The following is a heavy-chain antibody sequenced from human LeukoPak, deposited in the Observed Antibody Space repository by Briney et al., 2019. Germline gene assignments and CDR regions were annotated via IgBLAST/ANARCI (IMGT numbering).Heavy chain of an antibody. J-gene: IGHJ4*02. CDR3: AKGPYYDILTGYWFDY. D-gene: IGHD3-9*01. CDR1: GFTFSSYA. V-gene: IGHV3-23*01. Sequence: GGSLRLSCAASGFTFSSYAMSWVRQAPGKGLEWVSAISGSGGSTYYADSVKGRFTISRDNSKNTLYLQMNSLRAEDTAVYYCAKGPYYDILTGYWFDYWGQGTLVTVSS. CDR2: ISGSGGST.